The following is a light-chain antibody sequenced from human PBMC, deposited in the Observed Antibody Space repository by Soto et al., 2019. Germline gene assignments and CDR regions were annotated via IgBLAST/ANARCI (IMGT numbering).Light chain of an antibody. CDR2: EGS. CDR3: CSYAGGSYV. V-gene: IGLV2-23*01. CDR1: SSDVGSYNL. Sequence: QSALTPPAPGSGAPGQSITLSRTGTSSDVGSYNLVSWYQHHPGKAPKLMLFEGSKRPSGVSNRFSGSKSGNTASLTISGLQAEDEADYYCCSYAGGSYVLGPGTKVTVL. J-gene: IGLJ1*01.